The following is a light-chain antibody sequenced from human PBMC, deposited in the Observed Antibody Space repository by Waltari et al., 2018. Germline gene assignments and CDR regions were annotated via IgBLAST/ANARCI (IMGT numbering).Light chain of an antibody. CDR2: VNSDGSH. Sequence: QLVLTQSPSASASLGASVKLTCTLSSGHSTNVIAWLQKRPEKGPRYLVKVNSDGSHNKGDEIPDRFSGSSSGAERYLPISSLQSEDEADYYCQTGGHGTWVFGGGTKLTIL. CDR3: QTGGHGTWV. CDR1: SGHSTNV. J-gene: IGLJ3*02. V-gene: IGLV4-69*01.